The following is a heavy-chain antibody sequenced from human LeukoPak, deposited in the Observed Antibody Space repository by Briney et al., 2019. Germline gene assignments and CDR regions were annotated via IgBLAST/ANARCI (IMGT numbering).Heavy chain of an antibody. V-gene: IGHV3-30*02. CDR3: AKDNGDSRRFFDY. D-gene: IGHD4-17*01. CDR1: GFTFSNYG. CDR2: IRYDGSTK. Sequence: PGGSLRLSCAAPGFTFSNYGMHWVRQAPGKGLEWVAFIRYDGSTKYYADSVKGRFTFSRDNSKNTLYLQMNSLRAEDTAVYYCAKDNGDSRRFFDYWGQGTLVTVSS. J-gene: IGHJ4*02.